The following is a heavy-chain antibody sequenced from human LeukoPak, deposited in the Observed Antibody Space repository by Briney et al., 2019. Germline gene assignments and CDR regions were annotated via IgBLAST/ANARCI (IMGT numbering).Heavy chain of an antibody. CDR3: ARAAAGTGRPYYFDY. J-gene: IGHJ4*02. V-gene: IGHV1-69*01. CDR1: GGTFSIYA. D-gene: IGHD6-13*01. Sequence: SVKVSCKASGGTFSIYAISWVRQAPGQGLEWMGGIIPIFGTANYAQKFQGRVTITADESTSTAYMELSSLRSEDTAVYYCARAAAGTGRPYYFDYWGQGTRVTVSS. CDR2: IIPIFGTA.